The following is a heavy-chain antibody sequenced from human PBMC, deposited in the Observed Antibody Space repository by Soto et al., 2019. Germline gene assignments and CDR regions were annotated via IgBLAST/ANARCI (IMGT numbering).Heavy chain of an antibody. CDR1: GGSISGGGYH. J-gene: IGHJ4*02. V-gene: IGHV4-31*03. CDR2: IYYNGNT. D-gene: IGHD5-18*01. Sequence: QVQLQESGPGLVKPSQTLSLTCTVSGGSISGGGYHWSWIRQHPGKGLEWIGYIYYNGNTYYNPYLKIRVTISLDTSKNQFSLKLSSVTAADTAVYYCARLYNYGFDYWGQGTLVTVSS. CDR3: ARLYNYGFDY.